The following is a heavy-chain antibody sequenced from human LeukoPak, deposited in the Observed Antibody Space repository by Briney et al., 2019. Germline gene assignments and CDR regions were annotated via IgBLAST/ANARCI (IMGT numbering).Heavy chain of an antibody. J-gene: IGHJ5*02. Sequence: PGGSLRLSCAASGFTFSSYAMSWVRQAPGKGLEWVSSISSSSSYIYYADSVKGRFTISRDNAKNSLYLQMNSLRAEDTAMYYCARALHRGVTAMWFDPWGQGTLVTVSS. CDR1: GFTFSSYA. D-gene: IGHD2-21*02. CDR2: ISSSSSYI. CDR3: ARALHRGVTAMWFDP. V-gene: IGHV3-21*01.